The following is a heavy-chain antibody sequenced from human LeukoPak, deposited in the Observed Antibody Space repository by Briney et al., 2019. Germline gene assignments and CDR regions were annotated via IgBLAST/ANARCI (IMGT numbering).Heavy chain of an antibody. Sequence: GGSLRLSCAASGLTFNNAWMSWVRQAPGKGLEWVGRIRSRPAGGTTDYRAPVKRRFTISRDDSKNTLYPQMNSLKTEDSAVYYCSTGGGTHDYWGQGTLVTVSS. D-gene: IGHD2-15*01. CDR2: IRSRPAGGTT. CDR3: STGGGTHDY. V-gene: IGHV3-15*01. J-gene: IGHJ4*02. CDR1: GLTFNNAW.